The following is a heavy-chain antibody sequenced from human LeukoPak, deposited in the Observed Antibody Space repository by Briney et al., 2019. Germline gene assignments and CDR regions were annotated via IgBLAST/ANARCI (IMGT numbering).Heavy chain of an antibody. CDR2: IYPGDSDT. D-gene: IGHD6-6*01. CDR1: GYSFTSYW. CDR3: ARHLRLPAARLFPPDY. Sequence: GESLKISCKGSGYSFTSYWIGWVRQMPGKGLEWMGIIYPGDSDTRYSPSFQGQVTISADKSISTAYLQWSSLKASDTAMYYCARHLRLPAARLFPPDYWGQGTLVTVSS. V-gene: IGHV5-51*01. J-gene: IGHJ4*02.